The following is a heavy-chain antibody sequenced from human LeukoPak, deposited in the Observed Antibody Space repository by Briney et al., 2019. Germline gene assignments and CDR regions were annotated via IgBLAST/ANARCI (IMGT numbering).Heavy chain of an antibody. CDR2: IYTSGST. CDR1: GGSISSDSYY. V-gene: IGHV4-61*02. J-gene: IGHJ4*02. CDR3: ARVFPSYYYDSSGPTDY. Sequence: SETLSLTCTVSGGSISSDSYYWSWIRQPAGKGLEWIGRIYTSGSTSYNPSLKSRVTISVDTSKDQFSLKLSSVTAADTAVYYCARVFPSYYYDSSGPTDYWGQGTLVTVSS. D-gene: IGHD3-22*01.